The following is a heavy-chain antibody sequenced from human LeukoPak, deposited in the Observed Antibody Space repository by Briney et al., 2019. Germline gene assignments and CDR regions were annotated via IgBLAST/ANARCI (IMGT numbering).Heavy chain of an antibody. V-gene: IGHV4-34*01. CDR2: INHSGST. J-gene: IGHJ4*02. CDR1: GGSFSGYY. D-gene: IGHD6-13*01. CDR3: ARGCPGGYSSSWYYYFDY. Sequence: SETLSLTCAVYGGSFSGYYWSWIRQPPGKGLEWIGEINHSGSTNYNPSLKSRVTISVDTSKNQFPLKLNSVTAADTAVYYCARGCPGGYSSSWYYYFDYWGQGTLVTVSS.